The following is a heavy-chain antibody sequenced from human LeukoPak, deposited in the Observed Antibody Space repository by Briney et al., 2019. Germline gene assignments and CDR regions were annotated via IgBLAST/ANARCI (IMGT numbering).Heavy chain of an antibody. CDR1: EFTFTTYT. Sequence: PGRSLRLSCAASEFTFTTYTMHWVRQAPGKGLEWVALISYAGGNKYYEDSVKGRFTISRDNSKSTLFLQMNSLRPEDTAVYYCARGGFGRVISDYHYFYGMDVWGQGTTVTVSS. D-gene: IGHD3-10*01. CDR2: ISYAGGNK. CDR3: ARGGFGRVISDYHYFYGMDV. V-gene: IGHV3-30*04. J-gene: IGHJ6*02.